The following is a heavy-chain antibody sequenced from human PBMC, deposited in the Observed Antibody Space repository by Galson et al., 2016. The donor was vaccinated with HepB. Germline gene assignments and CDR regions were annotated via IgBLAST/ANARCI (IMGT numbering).Heavy chain of an antibody. V-gene: IGHV3-48*04. CDR3: ARSVEGHFDY. Sequence: YLRLSCAASGFTFSSYSMNWVRKAPGKGLEWVSYISVYRTIYYADSVKGRFTISRDNAENSVSLQMNTLRADDTAVYYCARSVEGHFDYWGQGILVTVSS. D-gene: IGHD1-1*01. J-gene: IGHJ4*02. CDR1: GFTFSSYS. CDR2: ISVYRTI.